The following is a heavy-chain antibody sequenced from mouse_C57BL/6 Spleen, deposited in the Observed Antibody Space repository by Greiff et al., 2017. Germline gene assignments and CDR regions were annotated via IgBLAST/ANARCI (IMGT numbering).Heavy chain of an antibody. D-gene: IGHD2-1*01. CDR2: FHPYNDDT. CDR3: ARQVYYGNPYYFDY. Sequence: VKLQESGAELVKPGASVKMSCKASGYTFTTYPIEWMKQNHGKSLEWIGNFHPYNDDTKYNEKFKGKATLTVEKSSSTVYVELSRLTSDDSAVYYCARQVYYGNPYYFDYWGQGTTLTVSS. J-gene: IGHJ2*01. V-gene: IGHV1-47*01. CDR1: GYTFTTYP.